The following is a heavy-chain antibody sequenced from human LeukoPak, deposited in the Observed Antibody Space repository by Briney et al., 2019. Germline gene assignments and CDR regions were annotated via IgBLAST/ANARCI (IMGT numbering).Heavy chain of an antibody. Sequence: GGSLRLSCAASGFTFSSYSMNWVRQAPGKGLEWVSYISGSSGTIYYADSVKGRFTISRDNVKNSLYLQMNSLGAEDTAVYYCARDSHAAPNAMDVWGKGTTVTVSS. J-gene: IGHJ6*03. CDR3: ARDSHAAPNAMDV. CDR2: ISGSSGTI. V-gene: IGHV3-48*01. CDR1: GFTFSSYS. D-gene: IGHD6-25*01.